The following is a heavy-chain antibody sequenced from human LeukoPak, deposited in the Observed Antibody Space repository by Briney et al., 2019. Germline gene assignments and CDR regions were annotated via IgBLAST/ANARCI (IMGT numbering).Heavy chain of an antibody. CDR1: GFTFSSYW. Sequence: GGSLRLSCAASGFTFSSYWMHWVRQAPGKGLVWVSRINSDGSSTSYADSVKGRFTITRDNAKNTLYLQMNSLRAEDTAVYYCARVRYGDYVACDYWGQGTLSPSPQ. V-gene: IGHV3-74*01. D-gene: IGHD4-17*01. CDR3: ARVRYGDYVACDY. CDR2: INSDGSST. J-gene: IGHJ4*02.